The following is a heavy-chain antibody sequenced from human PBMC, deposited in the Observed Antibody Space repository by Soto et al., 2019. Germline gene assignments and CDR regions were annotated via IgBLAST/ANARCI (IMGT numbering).Heavy chain of an antibody. J-gene: IGHJ5*02. CDR2: IIPIFGTA. CDR3: ARVSGIWLQVGRGWLDP. V-gene: IGHV1-69*01. CDR1: GGTFSSYA. Sequence: QVQLVQSGAEVKKPGSSVKVSCKASGGTFSSYAISWVRQAPGQGLEWMGGIIPIFGTANYAQKFQGRVTITADESTSTAQMELSRLRSEDTAVYYCARVSGIWLQVGRGWLDPWGQGTLVTVSS. D-gene: IGHD5-12*01.